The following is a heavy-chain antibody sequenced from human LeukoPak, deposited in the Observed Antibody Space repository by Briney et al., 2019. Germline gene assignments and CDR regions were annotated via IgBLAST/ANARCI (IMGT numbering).Heavy chain of an antibody. D-gene: IGHD6-19*01. V-gene: IGHV3-30*02. CDR2: IRYDGSNK. Sequence: PGGSLRLSCAASGFTFGSYGMHWVRQAPGKGLEWVAFIRYDGSNKYYADSVKGRFTISRDNSKNTLYLQMNSLRAEDTAVYYCATQSSGWSWGHAFDIWGQGTMVTVSS. J-gene: IGHJ3*02. CDR1: GFTFGSYG. CDR3: ATQSSGWSWGHAFDI.